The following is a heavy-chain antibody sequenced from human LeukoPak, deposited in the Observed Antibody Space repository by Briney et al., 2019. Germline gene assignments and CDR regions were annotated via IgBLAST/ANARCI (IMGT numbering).Heavy chain of an antibody. CDR1: GGSISSYY. J-gene: IGHJ6*03. Sequence: PSETLSLTCTVSGGSISSYYWSWIRQPAGQGLEWIGRIYTSGSTNYNPSLKSRVTMSVDTPKNQFSLKLSSVTAADTAVYYCARDTAMFTTYYYYYMDVWGKGTTVTVSS. CDR2: IYTSGST. D-gene: IGHD5-18*01. CDR3: ARDTAMFTTYYYYYMDV. V-gene: IGHV4-4*07.